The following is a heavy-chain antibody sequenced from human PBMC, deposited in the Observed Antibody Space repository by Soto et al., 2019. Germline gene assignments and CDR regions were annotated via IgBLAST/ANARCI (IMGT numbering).Heavy chain of an antibody. CDR1: GYTFTSYA. Sequence: ASVKVSCKASGYTFTSYAMHWVRQAPGQRLEWMGWINAGNGNTKYSQKFQGRVTITRDTSASTAYMELSSLRSEDTAVYYCARWPTGTTIFYYYYGMGVWGQGTTVTVSS. V-gene: IGHV1-3*01. CDR3: ARWPTGTTIFYYYYGMGV. CDR2: INAGNGNT. D-gene: IGHD1-7*01. J-gene: IGHJ6*02.